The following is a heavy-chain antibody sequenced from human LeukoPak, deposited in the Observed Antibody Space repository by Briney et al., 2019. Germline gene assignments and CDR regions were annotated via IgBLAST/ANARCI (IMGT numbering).Heavy chain of an antibody. CDR3: ARDHEYSSSWYGAFDI. CDR1: GFTFSSYA. J-gene: IGHJ3*02. V-gene: IGHV3-30*04. Sequence: PGGSLRLSCAASGFTFSSYAMHWVRQAPGKGLEWVAVISYDGSNKYYADSVKGRFTISRDNSKNTLYLQMNSLRAEDTAVYYCARDHEYSSSWYGAFDIWGQGTMVTVSS. D-gene: IGHD6-13*01. CDR2: ISYDGSNK.